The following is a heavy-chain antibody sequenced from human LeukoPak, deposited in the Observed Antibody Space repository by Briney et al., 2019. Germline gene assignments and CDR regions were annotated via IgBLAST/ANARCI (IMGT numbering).Heavy chain of an antibody. J-gene: IGHJ5*02. CDR2: ISGSGGST. V-gene: IGHV3-23*01. D-gene: IGHD6-19*01. CDR3: AKDQVMFKWLQTGHWFDP. Sequence: PGGSLRLSCAASGFTFSSYAMSWVRQAPGKGLEWVSAISGSGGSTYYADSVKGRFTISRDNSKNTLYLQMNSLRAEDTAVYYCAKDQVMFKWLQTGHWFDPWGQGTLVTVSS. CDR1: GFTFSSYA.